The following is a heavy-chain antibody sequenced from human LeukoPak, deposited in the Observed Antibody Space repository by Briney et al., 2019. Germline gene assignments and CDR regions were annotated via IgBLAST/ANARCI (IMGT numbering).Heavy chain of an antibody. Sequence: GGSLRLSCAASGFTFSSYGMHWVRPGPGKGLEWVAVIRFDGSNKYYADSVKGRFTISRDNSKNTLYLQMNSLRAEDTAVYDCAKRAVVPAARDDAFDIWGQGTMVTVSS. D-gene: IGHD2-2*01. CDR3: AKRAVVPAARDDAFDI. V-gene: IGHV3-30*02. CDR2: IRFDGSNK. CDR1: GFTFSSYG. J-gene: IGHJ3*02.